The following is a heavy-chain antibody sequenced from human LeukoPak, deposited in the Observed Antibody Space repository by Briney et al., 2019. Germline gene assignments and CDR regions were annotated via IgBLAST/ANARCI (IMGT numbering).Heavy chain of an antibody. V-gene: IGHV3-30*18. CDR3: PKELLGGDSGIECEVGELGMDV. Sequence: GKSLRLSCAASEFTFISYGIHWVRQAPGKGLEWGAVISYDGSNEYYADSVKGRFTISRDKSKNTLYLQMNSLRAEDTAVNYSPKELLGGDSGIECEVGELGMDVWGQGTTVTVSS. J-gene: IGHJ6*02. CDR1: EFTFISYG. D-gene: IGHD1-26*01. CDR2: ISYDGSNE.